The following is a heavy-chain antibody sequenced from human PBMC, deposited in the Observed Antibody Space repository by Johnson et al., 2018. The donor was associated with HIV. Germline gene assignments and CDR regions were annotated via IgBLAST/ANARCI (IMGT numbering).Heavy chain of an antibody. CDR3: AKHMWGFRYTGYDRDVFDV. D-gene: IGHD5-12*01. Sequence: QVQLVESGGGVVQPGGSLRLSCAASGFSFSTYDLHWVRQAPGKGLEWVTFIQYDGSKKNYAVSVKGRFTISRDNYKNTLYLQWNSLRTEDTAVYYCAKHMWGFRYTGYDRDVFDVWGQGTMVTVSS. J-gene: IGHJ3*01. V-gene: IGHV3-30*02. CDR2: IQYDGSKK. CDR1: GFSFSTYD.